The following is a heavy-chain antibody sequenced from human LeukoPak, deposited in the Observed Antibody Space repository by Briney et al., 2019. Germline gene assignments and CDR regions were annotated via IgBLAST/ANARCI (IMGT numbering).Heavy chain of an antibody. CDR2: IYYSGST. CDR1: GGSISSYY. CDR3: ARYSSGDAFDI. D-gene: IGHD6-25*01. Sequence: SETLSLTCTVSGGSISSYYWSWIRQPPGKGLEWIGYIYYSGSTNYNLSLKSRVTISVDTSKNQFSLKLSSVTAADTAVYYCARYSSGDAFDIWGQGTMVTVSS. J-gene: IGHJ3*02. V-gene: IGHV4-59*08.